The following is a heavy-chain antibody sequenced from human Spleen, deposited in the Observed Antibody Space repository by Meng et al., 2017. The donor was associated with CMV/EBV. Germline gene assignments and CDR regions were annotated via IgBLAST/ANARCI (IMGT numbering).Heavy chain of an antibody. CDR3: ARKGITMVGVEDY. Sequence: GESLKISCAASGFTFRSYSMNWVRQAPGKGLEWVSSISTSSSSIYYADSLKGRFTISRDNAKNSLYLEMNNLRAEDTAFYYCARKGITMVGVEDYWGQGTLVTVSS. CDR1: GFTFRSYS. D-gene: IGHD3-3*01. V-gene: IGHV3-21*04. J-gene: IGHJ4*02. CDR2: ISTSSSSI.